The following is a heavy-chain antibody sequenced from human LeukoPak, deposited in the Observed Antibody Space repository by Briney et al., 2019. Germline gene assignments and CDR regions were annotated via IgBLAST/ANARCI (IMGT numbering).Heavy chain of an antibody. D-gene: IGHD6-13*01. J-gene: IGHJ4*02. CDR3: AKDRSEGSSWTSFDY. Sequence: PGGSLRLSCAASGFTFDDYAMHWVRQAPGKGLEWVSGISWNSGSIGYADSVKGRFTISRDNAKNSLYLQMNSLRAEDTALYYCAKDRSEGSSWTSFDYWGQGTLVTVSS. V-gene: IGHV3-9*01. CDR2: ISWNSGSI. CDR1: GFTFDDYA.